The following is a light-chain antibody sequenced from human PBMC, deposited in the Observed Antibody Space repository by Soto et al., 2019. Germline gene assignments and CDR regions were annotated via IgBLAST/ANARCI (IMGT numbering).Light chain of an antibody. CDR1: QSLFSKSKNNHY. CDR2: WAS. CDR3: LKYYAPPWT. V-gene: IGKV4-1*01. Sequence: IVMTESPDSLAVSLGEMATINCKSSQSLFSKSKNNHYLTWYQQKPGQPPKLLIYWASTRESGVPDRFSGSGSGTDFTLTISSLQAEDVAVYYCLKYYAPPWTFGQGTKVEIK. J-gene: IGKJ1*01.